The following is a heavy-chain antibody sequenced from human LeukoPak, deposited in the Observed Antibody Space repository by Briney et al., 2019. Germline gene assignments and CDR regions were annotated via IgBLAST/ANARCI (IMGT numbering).Heavy chain of an antibody. CDR3: VKTVYGTMVRGVITSPFDY. D-gene: IGHD3-10*01. J-gene: IGHJ4*02. CDR1: GFTFSSYA. CDR2: ISSNGGST. V-gene: IGHV3-64D*06. Sequence: PGGSLRLSCSASGFTFSSYAMHWVRQAPGKGLEYVSGISSNGGSTYYADSVKGRFTISRDNSKNTLYLQMSSLRAEDTAVYYCVKTVYGTMVRGVITSPFDYWGQGTLVTVSS.